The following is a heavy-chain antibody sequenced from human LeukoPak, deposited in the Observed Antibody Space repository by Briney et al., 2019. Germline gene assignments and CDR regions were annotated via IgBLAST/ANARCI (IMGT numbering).Heavy chain of an antibody. CDR1: GFTFSSYW. D-gene: IGHD3-3*01. V-gene: IGHV3-7*01. Sequence: PGGSLRLSCAASGFTFSSYWMSWVRQAPGKGLEWVANIKQDGSEKYYVDSVKGRFTISRDNAKNSLYLQMNSLRAEDTAVYYCARETVGYDFWSGYYMDVWGKGTTVTVSS. J-gene: IGHJ6*03. CDR3: ARETVGYDFWSGYYMDV. CDR2: IKQDGSEK.